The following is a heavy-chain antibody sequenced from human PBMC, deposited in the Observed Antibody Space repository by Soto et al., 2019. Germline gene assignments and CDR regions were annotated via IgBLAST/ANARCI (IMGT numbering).Heavy chain of an antibody. CDR3: ARGSMVAPPYYYYGMDV. J-gene: IGHJ6*04. D-gene: IGHD5-12*01. V-gene: IGHV3-74*01. CDR1: GFTFSSYW. CDR2: INSDGSST. Sequence: EVQLVESGGGLVQPGGSLRLSCAASGFTFSSYWMHWVRQAPGKGLVWVSRINSDGSSTSYADSVKGRFTISRDNAKNTLCLQMNSLRAEYTALYYCARGSMVAPPYYYYGMDVWGKGTTVTVSS.